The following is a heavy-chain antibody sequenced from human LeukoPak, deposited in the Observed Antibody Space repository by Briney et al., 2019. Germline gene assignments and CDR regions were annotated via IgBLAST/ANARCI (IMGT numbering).Heavy chain of an antibody. CDR2: INGGGDKT. D-gene: IGHD1-26*01. J-gene: IGHJ4*02. CDR1: GFTFSSYA. CDR3: AKSRGSTLFDS. V-gene: IGHV3-23*01. Sequence: GGSLRISCAASGFTFSSYAMSWVRQAPGKGLEWVSGINGGGDKTYYRDSVRGRITISRDNSKNTLYLQMNSLRAEDTAIYYCAKSRGSTLFDSWGQGTLVTVSS.